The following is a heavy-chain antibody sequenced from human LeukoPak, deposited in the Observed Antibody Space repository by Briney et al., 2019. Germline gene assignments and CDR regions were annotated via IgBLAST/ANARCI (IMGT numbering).Heavy chain of an antibody. CDR1: GGSISSYY. CDR2: IYYSGST. Sequence: SETLSLTCTVSGGSISSYYWSWIRQPPGKGLEWIGYIYYSGSTNYNPSLKSRVTISVDTSKNQFSLKLSSVTAADTAVYYCARHDRRGSYLDYWGQGTLVTVSS. J-gene: IGHJ4*02. V-gene: IGHV4-59*08. CDR3: ARHDRRGSYLDY. D-gene: IGHD1-26*01.